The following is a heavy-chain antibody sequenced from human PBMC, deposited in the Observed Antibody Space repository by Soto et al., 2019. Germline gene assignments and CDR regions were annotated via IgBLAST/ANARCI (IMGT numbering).Heavy chain of an antibody. CDR1: GGSISSGGNY. J-gene: IGHJ4*02. CDR3: ARDPGRDGYNWGFDL. Sequence: QVQLQESGPGLVKPSQTLSLTCTVSGGSISSGGNYWTWNRQHPGKGLEWIGYIYDSGSTYYTPSLQSRVFISVDTSKKQFSLNLRSVTAADTAVYYCARDPGRDGYNWGFDLWGQGTLVTVSS. V-gene: IGHV4-31*03. D-gene: IGHD1-1*01. CDR2: IYDSGST.